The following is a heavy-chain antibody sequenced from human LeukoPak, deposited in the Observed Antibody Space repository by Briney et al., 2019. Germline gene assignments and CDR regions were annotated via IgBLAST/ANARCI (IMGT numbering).Heavy chain of an antibody. CDR2: IYYSGTI. J-gene: IGHJ3*02. CDR3: ARSCRILDIVATIRARLGGNGFDI. CDR1: GGSISSSSNY. V-gene: IGHV4-39*07. Sequence: SETLSLTCTVSGGSISSSSNYWGWIRQPPGKGLEWIGSIYYSGTIYYNSSLKSRVTISVDTSKNQFSLKLSSVTAADKAVYYCARSCRILDIVATIRARLGGNGFDIWGQGTMVTVSS. D-gene: IGHD5-12*01.